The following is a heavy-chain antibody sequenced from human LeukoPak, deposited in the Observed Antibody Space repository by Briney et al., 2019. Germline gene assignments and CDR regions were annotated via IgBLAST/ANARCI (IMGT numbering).Heavy chain of an antibody. CDR2: ISGSGGST. Sequence: GGSLRLSCAASGFTFSSYAMSWVRQAPGKGLEWVSAISGSGGSTYYADSVKGRFTISRDNSKNTLYLQMHSLRAEDTAVYYCAKGLTVVNGNWFDPWGQGILVTVSS. CDR1: GFTFSSYA. J-gene: IGHJ5*02. CDR3: AKGLTVVNGNWFDP. V-gene: IGHV3-23*01. D-gene: IGHD2-2*01.